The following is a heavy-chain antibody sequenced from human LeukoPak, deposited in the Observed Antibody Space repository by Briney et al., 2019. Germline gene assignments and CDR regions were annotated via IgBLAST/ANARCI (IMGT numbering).Heavy chain of an antibody. CDR2: IRYDGSNK. Sequence: GGSLRLSCAASGFTFSSYGMHWVRQAPGKGLEWVAFIRYDGSNKYYADSVKGRFTISRDNSKNTLYLQMNSLRADETAVYYCAALPHYYDSSGYFWDYYYYMDVWGKGTTVTISS. J-gene: IGHJ6*03. D-gene: IGHD3-22*01. V-gene: IGHV3-30*02. CDR1: GFTFSSYG. CDR3: AALPHYYDSSGYFWDYYYYMDV.